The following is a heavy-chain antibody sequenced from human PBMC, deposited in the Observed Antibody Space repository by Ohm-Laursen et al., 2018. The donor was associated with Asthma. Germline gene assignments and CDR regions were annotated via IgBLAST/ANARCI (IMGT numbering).Heavy chain of an antibody. V-gene: IGHV4-31*03. CDR3: ARGPMHDYYFDN. Sequence: TLSLTCTVSGRPITSGAYYWTWIRQHPGKGLEYVGCIYHTGKTYYNPSLQSRLTLSVDTSKDHFSLKLNSVTAADTAVYYCARGPMHDYYFDNWGQGTLVTVSS. CDR1: GRPITSGAYY. CDR2: IYHTGKT. D-gene: IGHD1-1*01. J-gene: IGHJ4*02.